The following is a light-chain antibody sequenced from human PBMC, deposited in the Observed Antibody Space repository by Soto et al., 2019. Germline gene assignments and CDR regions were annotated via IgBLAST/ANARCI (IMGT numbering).Light chain of an antibody. CDR3: QQYENSPIT. V-gene: IGKV3-20*01. CDR1: LSITSSF. J-gene: IGKJ5*01. CDR2: GAS. Sequence: PGERAPPSCGASLSITSSFLAWYQQKPGQAPRLLIYGASSRATGIPDRFSGTGSETDFTLTINRLEPEDFAVYYCQQYENSPITFGQGTRLEIK.